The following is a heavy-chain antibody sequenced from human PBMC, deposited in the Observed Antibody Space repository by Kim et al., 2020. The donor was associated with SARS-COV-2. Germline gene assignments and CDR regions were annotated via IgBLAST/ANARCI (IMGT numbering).Heavy chain of an antibody. Sequence: ASVKVSCKASGYTFTSYAISWVRQAPGQGLEWMGWISTYIGITSNSQKLQGRVTITTDTSTGTAYMELRSLRSDDTAVYYCARDDEQSGYDYDYWGQGTLVTVSA. CDR2: ISTYIGIT. J-gene: IGHJ4*02. CDR3: ARDDEQSGYDYDY. CDR1: GYTFTSYA. D-gene: IGHD5-12*01. V-gene: IGHV1-18*01.